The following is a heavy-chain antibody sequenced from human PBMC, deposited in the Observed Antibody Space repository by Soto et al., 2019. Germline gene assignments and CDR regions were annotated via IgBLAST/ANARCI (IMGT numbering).Heavy chain of an antibody. D-gene: IGHD3-3*01. Sequence: GGSLRLSCAASGFTFSSYSMNWVRQAPGKGLEWVSYISSSSSTIYYADSVKGRFTISRDNAKNSLYLQMNSLRAEDTAVYYCARVSPYYDFWSGYYLDYWGQGTLVTVSS. V-gene: IGHV3-48*01. CDR3: ARVSPYYDFWSGYYLDY. CDR1: GFTFSSYS. J-gene: IGHJ4*02. CDR2: ISSSSSTI.